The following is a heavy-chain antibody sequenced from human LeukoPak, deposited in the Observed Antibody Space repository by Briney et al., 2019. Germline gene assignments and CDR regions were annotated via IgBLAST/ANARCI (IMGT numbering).Heavy chain of an antibody. D-gene: IGHD1-26*01. V-gene: IGHV4-59*01. CDR2: IYYRGST. CDR1: GGSITSYY. CDR3: AREGVSGSYLGY. J-gene: IGHJ4*02. Sequence: SETLSLTCTVSGGSITSYYWSWIRQFPGKGLEWIGYIYYRGSTSYNPSLKSRVTISLDTSKNQFFLRLNSVTAADTAVYYCAREGVSGSYLGYWGQGTLVTVSS.